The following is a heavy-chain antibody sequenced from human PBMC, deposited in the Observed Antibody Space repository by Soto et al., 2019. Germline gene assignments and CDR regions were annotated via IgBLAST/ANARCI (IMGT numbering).Heavy chain of an antibody. CDR3: ARKSYDFWSSGWFDP. CDR1: GGSISSYY. D-gene: IGHD3-3*01. Sequence: SETLSLTCTVSGGSISSYYWSWIRQPPGKGLEWIGYIYYSGSTNYNPSLKSRVTISVDTSKNQFSLKLSSVTAADTAVYYCARKSYDFWSSGWFDPWGQGTLVTVSA. V-gene: IGHV4-59*01. CDR2: IYYSGST. J-gene: IGHJ5*02.